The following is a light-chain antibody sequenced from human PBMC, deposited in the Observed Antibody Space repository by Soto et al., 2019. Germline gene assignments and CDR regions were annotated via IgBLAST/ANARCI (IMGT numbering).Light chain of an antibody. Sequence: EIVMTQSPATLSLSPGERATLSCRASQSVSSSLAWYQQKPGQAPRLLIYAASTRATGIPARFSGSGSGTEFPPTISRLPSDYFAFYCCQQYNNCPLTFGQGTQVEIK. CDR1: QSVSSS. J-gene: IGKJ1*01. CDR2: AAS. V-gene: IGKV3-15*01. CDR3: QQYNNCPLT.